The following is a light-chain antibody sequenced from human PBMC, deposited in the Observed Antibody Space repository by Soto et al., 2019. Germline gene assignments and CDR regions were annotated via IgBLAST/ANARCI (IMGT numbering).Light chain of an antibody. J-gene: IGKJ1*01. CDR3: QQTYSTPWT. CDR2: AAS. Sequence: DLQMTQSPSSLPASVVYRVIIACRASQTISTYLNWYQQKVGKAPKLLIFAASSLQSGVPLRFSGSGSGTDFTLTISSLQPEDFATYYCQQTYSTPWTFGQGTKVDI. CDR1: QTISTY. V-gene: IGKV1-39*01.